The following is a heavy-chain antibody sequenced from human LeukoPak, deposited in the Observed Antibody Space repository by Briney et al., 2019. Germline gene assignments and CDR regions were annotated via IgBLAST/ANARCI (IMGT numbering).Heavy chain of an antibody. CDR3: AKFDPSDIVATIAALDY. CDR1: GFTFSSYS. J-gene: IGHJ4*02. D-gene: IGHD5-12*01. Sequence: GGSLRLSCAASGFTFSSYSMNWVRQAPGKGLEWVSAISGSGGSTYYADSVKGRFTISRDNSKNTLYLQMNSLRAEDTAVYYCAKFDPSDIVATIAALDYWGQGTLVTVSS. V-gene: IGHV3-23*01. CDR2: ISGSGGST.